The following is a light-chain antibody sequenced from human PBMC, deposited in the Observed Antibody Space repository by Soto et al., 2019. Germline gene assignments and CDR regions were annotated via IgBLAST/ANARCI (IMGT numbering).Light chain of an antibody. J-gene: IGKJ1*01. CDR1: QSISSW. Sequence: DIQMTQSPSTLSASVGVRVTITCRASQSISSWLAWYQQKPGKAPKLLIYEASSLESGVPSRFSGSRSGTEFTLTISSLQPDDFATYYCQQYNSYSPRTFGQGTKVEIK. CDR3: QQYNSYSPRT. V-gene: IGKV1-5*03. CDR2: EAS.